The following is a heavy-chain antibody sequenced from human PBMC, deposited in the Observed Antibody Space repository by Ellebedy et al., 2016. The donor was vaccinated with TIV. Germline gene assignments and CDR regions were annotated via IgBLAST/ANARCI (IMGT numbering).Heavy chain of an antibody. CDR2: ISGSGGST. CDR1: GFTFSSYG. V-gene: IGHV3-23*01. CDR3: AKESGSYRGGFDY. Sequence: GESLKISCAASGFTFSSYGMSWVRQAPGKGLEWVSAISGSGGSTYYADSVKGRFTISRDNSKNTLYLQMNSLRAEDTAVYYCAKESGSYRGGFDYWGQGTLVTVSS. D-gene: IGHD1-26*01. J-gene: IGHJ4*02.